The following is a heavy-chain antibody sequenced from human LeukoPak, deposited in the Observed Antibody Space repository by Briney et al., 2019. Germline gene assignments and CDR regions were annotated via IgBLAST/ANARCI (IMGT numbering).Heavy chain of an antibody. D-gene: IGHD3-22*01. CDR2: IYYSGST. CDR3: ARQGGDGSGLYFDY. V-gene: IGHV4-39*01. J-gene: IGHJ4*02. Sequence: SETLSLTCTDSGGSISSSSYYWGWIRQPPGKGLEWIGSIYYSGSTYYNPSLKSRVTISVDTSKNQFSLKLSSVTAADTAVYYCARQGGDGSGLYFDYWGQGTLVTVSS. CDR1: GGSISSSSYY.